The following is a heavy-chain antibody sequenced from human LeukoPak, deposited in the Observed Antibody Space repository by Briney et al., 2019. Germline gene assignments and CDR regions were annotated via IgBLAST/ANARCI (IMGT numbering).Heavy chain of an antibody. D-gene: IGHD2-2*03. J-gene: IGHJ5*02. V-gene: IGHV4-59*01. CDR2: IYYSGST. Sequence: SETLSLTCTVSGGSISSYYWSWIRQPPGKGLEWIGYIYYSGSTNYNPSLKSRVTISVDTSKNQFSLKLSSVTAADTAVYYCALGYCSSTRCYEDWFDPWGQGTLVTVSS. CDR1: GGSISSYY. CDR3: ALGYCSSTRCYEDWFDP.